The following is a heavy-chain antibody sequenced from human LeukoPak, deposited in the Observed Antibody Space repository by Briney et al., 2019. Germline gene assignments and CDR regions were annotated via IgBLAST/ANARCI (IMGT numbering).Heavy chain of an antibody. D-gene: IGHD3-22*01. J-gene: IGHJ4*02. CDR3: ARDRYDDSGYYEY. CDR1: GFTFSSYC. V-gene: IGHV3-53*01. CDR2: IYTDDRT. Sequence: GSLRLSCVASGFTFSSYCMSWVRQAPGKGLEWFSFIYTDDRTYYADSVKGRFTISRDNSKNTLYLHMNGMRAEDTALYYCARDRYDDSGYYEYWGQGTLVTVSS.